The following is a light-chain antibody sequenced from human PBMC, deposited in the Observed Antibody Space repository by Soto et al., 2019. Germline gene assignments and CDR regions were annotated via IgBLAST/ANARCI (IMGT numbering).Light chain of an antibody. CDR2: DVS. V-gene: IGLV2-14*03. CDR3: SSITSNTTLDV. CDR1: SSDFGAYNY. J-gene: IGLJ1*01. Sequence: QSALTQPASVSGSPGQSITISCTGTSSDFGAYNYVSWYQQHPGTAPKLMLYDVSNRPSGVSNRFSGSKSGNTASLTISGLQAEDEADYYCSSITSNTTLDVFGTGTKVTVL.